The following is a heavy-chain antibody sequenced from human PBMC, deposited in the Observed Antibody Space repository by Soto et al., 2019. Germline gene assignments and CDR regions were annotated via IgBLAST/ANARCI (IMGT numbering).Heavy chain of an antibody. D-gene: IGHD3-22*01. CDR1: GGSISSSNW. J-gene: IGHJ6*02. Sequence: QVQLQESGPGLVKPSGTLSLTCAVSGGSISSSNWWSWVRQPPGKGLEWIGEIYHSGSTNYNPSLXGXVXIXXDTSKDQFSLKLSSVTAADTAVYYCARDQYYYDGGYYGMDVWGQGTTVTVSS. CDR2: IYHSGST. V-gene: IGHV4-4*02. CDR3: ARDQYYYDGGYYGMDV.